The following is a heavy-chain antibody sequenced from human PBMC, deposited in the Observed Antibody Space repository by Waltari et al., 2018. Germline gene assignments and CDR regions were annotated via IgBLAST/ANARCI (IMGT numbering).Heavy chain of an antibody. Sequence: QVQLVQSGAEVKKPGASVKVSCKASGYTFTGYYMHWVRQAPGQGLEWMGRINPNSGGTNYAQKCQGRVTMTRDTSISTAYMELSRLRSDDTAVYYCARVGASSVDWFDPWGQGTLVTVSS. CDR2: INPNSGGT. CDR1: GYTFTGYY. D-gene: IGHD1-26*01. J-gene: IGHJ5*02. V-gene: IGHV1-2*06. CDR3: ARVGASSVDWFDP.